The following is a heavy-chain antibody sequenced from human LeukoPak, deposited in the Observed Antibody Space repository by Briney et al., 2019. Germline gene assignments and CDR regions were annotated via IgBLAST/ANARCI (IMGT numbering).Heavy chain of an antibody. CDR2: INAGNGNT. J-gene: IGHJ3*02. CDR1: GYTFTSYA. Sequence: ASVKVSCKASGYTFTSYAMHWVRQAPGQRLEWMGWINAGNGNTKYSQELQGRVTIIRDTSASTAYMELSSLRSEDMAVYYCARNRGYCSGGSCTLAAFDIWGQGTMVTVSS. D-gene: IGHD2-15*01. CDR3: ARNRGYCSGGSCTLAAFDI. V-gene: IGHV1-3*03.